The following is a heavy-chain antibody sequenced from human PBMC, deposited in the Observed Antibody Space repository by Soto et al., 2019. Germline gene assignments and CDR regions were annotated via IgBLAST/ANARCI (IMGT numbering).Heavy chain of an antibody. J-gene: IGHJ4*02. CDR3: VSDGTATYTGFDY. Sequence: GASVNVSCKASGYTSINYCMYWVRQAPGQGLEWMGRINPSGDDITYAQNFQGRVTMTRDTSTSSFSMELSSLRSEDTAVYYCVSDGTATYTGFDYWGQGTLVTVSS. CDR2: INPSGDDI. CDR1: GYTSINYC. D-gene: IGHD3-16*01. V-gene: IGHV1-46*03.